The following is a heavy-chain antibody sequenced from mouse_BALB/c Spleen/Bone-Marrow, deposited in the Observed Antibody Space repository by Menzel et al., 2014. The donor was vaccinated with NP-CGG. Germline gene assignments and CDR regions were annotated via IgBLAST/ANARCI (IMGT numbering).Heavy chain of an antibody. J-gene: IGHJ1*01. CDR2: IWAGGST. CDR1: GFSLTSYG. Sequence: VQLQQSGPGLVAPSQSLSITCTVSGFSLTSYGVHWVRQPPGKGLEWLGIIWAGGSTNYKSALMSRLSISKDNSKSXVFLKMNSLQTDDTAMYYCARDRRDYGKAWYFDVWGAGTTVTVSS. D-gene: IGHD2-1*01. CDR3: ARDRRDYGKAWYFDV. V-gene: IGHV2-9*02.